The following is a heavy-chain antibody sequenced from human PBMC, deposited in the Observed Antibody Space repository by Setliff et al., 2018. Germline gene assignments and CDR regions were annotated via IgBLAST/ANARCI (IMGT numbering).Heavy chain of an antibody. Sequence: ASVKVSCKASGYTFSSYAMNWVRQAPGQGLEWMGWINTNTGNPTYAQGFTGRFVFSLDTSVSTTYLQISSLKAEDTAVYYCARSHSSSWSGMAVWGKGTTVTVSS. V-gene: IGHV7-4-1*02. D-gene: IGHD6-13*01. CDR1: GYTFSSYA. CDR3: ARSHSSSWSGMAV. CDR2: INTNTGNP. J-gene: IGHJ6*04.